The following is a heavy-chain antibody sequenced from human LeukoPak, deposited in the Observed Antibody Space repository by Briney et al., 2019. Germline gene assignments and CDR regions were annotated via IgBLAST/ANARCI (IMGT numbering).Heavy chain of an antibody. Sequence: PSETLSLTCAVSGGSISSSNWWSWVRQPPGKGLEWIGEIYHSGSTNYNPSLKSRVTISVDKSKNQFSLKLSSVTAADTAVYYCARTPATTASYMDVWGKGTTVTVSS. J-gene: IGHJ6*03. CDR3: ARTPATTASYMDV. V-gene: IGHV4-4*02. CDR2: IYHSGST. CDR1: GGSISSSNW. D-gene: IGHD4-11*01.